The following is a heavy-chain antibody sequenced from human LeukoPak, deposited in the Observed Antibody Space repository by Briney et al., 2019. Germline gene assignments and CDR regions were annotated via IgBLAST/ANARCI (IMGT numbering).Heavy chain of an antibody. J-gene: IGHJ3*02. V-gene: IGHV1-18*01. D-gene: IGHD6-13*01. CDR3: RIAAAAHAFDI. CDR1: GYTFTSYG. Sequence: ASVKVSCKASGYTFTSYGISWVRQAPGQGLEWMGWISVYNGNTNYAQKLQGRVTMTTDTSTNTAYMELRSLRSDDTAVYYCRIAAAAHAFDIWGQGTMVTVSS. CDR2: ISVYNGNT.